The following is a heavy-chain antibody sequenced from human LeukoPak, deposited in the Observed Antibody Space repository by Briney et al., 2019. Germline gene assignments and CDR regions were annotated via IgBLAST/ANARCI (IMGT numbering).Heavy chain of an antibody. Sequence: NTGGSLKISCQGSGYSFSSYWIVWVRQMSGKGLEWIEIIYPGGSDIKYSPSFQGQVTVSADKSTRTAYLQWSSLKASDTAMYYCARLREPVFHFDYWGEGTLVTVSS. CDR2: IYPGGSDI. CDR1: GYSFSSYW. CDR3: ARLREPVFHFDY. D-gene: IGHD1-14*01. V-gene: IGHV5-51*01. J-gene: IGHJ4*02.